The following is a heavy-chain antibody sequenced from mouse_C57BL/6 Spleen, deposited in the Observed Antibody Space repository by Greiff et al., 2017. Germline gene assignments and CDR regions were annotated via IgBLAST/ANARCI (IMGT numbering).Heavy chain of an antibody. CDR2: ILPGSGST. J-gene: IGHJ3*01. V-gene: IGHV1-9*01. CDR1: GYTFTGYW. CDR3: ARCGSSPWFAY. Sequence: QVQLQQSGAELMKPGASVKLSCKATGYTFTGYWIEWVKQRPGHGLEWIGEILPGSGSTIYNEKFKGKATFTADTSSNNAYMQLSSLTTEDYAIYYCARCGSSPWFAYWGQGTLVTVSA. D-gene: IGHD1-1*01.